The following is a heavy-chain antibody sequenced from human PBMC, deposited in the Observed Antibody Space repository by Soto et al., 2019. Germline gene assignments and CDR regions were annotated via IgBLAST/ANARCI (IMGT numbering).Heavy chain of an antibody. Sequence: ASVKVSCKASGYTFTSYGISGVRQAPGQGLEWMGWISAYNGNTNYAQKLQGRVTMTTDTSTSTAYMELRSLRSDDTAVYYCAREGYCISTSCPYDYYYYGMDVWGQ. CDR1: GYTFTSYG. J-gene: IGHJ6*02. CDR3: AREGYCISTSCPYDYYYYGMDV. V-gene: IGHV1-18*01. CDR2: ISAYNGNT. D-gene: IGHD2-2*01.